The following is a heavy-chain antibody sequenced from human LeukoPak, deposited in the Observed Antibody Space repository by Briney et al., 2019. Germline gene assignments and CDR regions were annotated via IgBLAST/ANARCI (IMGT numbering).Heavy chain of an antibody. D-gene: IGHD3-9*01. J-gene: IGHJ5*02. Sequence: GGSLRLSCAASGFTFRSYAMSWVRQAPGKGLEWVSAISGGGRNTYYADSVKGRFTISRDDSKNTLYLQMNSLRAEDTAVYYCTTGPSILTGYYHVDPWGQGTLVTVSS. V-gene: IGHV3-23*01. CDR1: GFTFRSYA. CDR3: TTGPSILTGYYHVDP. CDR2: ISGGGRNT.